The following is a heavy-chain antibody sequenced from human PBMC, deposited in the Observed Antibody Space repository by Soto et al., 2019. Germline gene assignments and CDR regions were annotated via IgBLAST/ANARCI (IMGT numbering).Heavy chain of an antibody. CDR3: ARTSHYGDYPNFDY. CDR2: ISYDGSNK. D-gene: IGHD4-17*01. V-gene: IGHV3-30-3*01. CDR1: GFTFSSYA. J-gene: IGHJ4*02. Sequence: QPGGSLRLSCAASGFTFSSYAMHWVRQAPGKGLEWVAVISYDGSNKYYADSVKGRFTISRDNSKNTLYLQMNSLRAEDTAVYYCARTSHYGDYPNFDYWGQGTLVTVSS.